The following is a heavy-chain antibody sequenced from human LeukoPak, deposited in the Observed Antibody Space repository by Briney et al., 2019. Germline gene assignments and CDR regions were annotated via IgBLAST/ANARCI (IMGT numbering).Heavy chain of an antibody. CDR3: AKDSRGYCGGDCYCQVCGGFDY. V-gene: IGHV3-30*02. CDR1: GFTFSSYG. Sequence: PGGSLRLSCAASGFTFSSYGMHWVRQAPGKGLEWVAFIRYDGSNKYYADSVKGRFTISRDNSKNTLYLQMNSLRAEDTAVYYCAKDSRGYCGGDCYCQVCGGFDYWGQGTLVTVSS. D-gene: IGHD2-21*02. J-gene: IGHJ4*02. CDR2: IRYDGSNK.